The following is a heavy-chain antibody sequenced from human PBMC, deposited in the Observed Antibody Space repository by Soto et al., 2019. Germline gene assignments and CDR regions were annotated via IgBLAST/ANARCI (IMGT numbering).Heavy chain of an antibody. D-gene: IGHD1-26*01. Sequence: ASVKVSCKASGYIFASYGISWVRQAPGQGLEWMGWISAYNGNTIYAQKLQGRVTMSTDTSTSTAYMELRSLRSDDTAVYYCGRSVGLSYGMDVWGQGTTVTVSS. J-gene: IGHJ6*02. CDR2: ISAYNGNT. CDR1: GYIFASYG. V-gene: IGHV1-18*01. CDR3: GRSVGLSYGMDV.